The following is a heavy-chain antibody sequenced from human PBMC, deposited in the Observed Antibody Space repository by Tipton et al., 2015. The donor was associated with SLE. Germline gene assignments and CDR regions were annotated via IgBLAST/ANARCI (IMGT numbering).Heavy chain of an antibody. CDR2: IYHTENT. CDR1: GGSISSNNW. V-gene: IGHV4-4*01. Sequence: TLSLTCVVSGGSISSNNWWTWVRQPPGKELEWIGEIYHTENTNYNPSLKSRVSISVDKSKNQFSRKLNSVTAADTAVYFCTRRYTTKWRFDYWGQGTLVTVSS. CDR3: TRRYTTKWRFDY. D-gene: IGHD1-14*01. J-gene: IGHJ4*02.